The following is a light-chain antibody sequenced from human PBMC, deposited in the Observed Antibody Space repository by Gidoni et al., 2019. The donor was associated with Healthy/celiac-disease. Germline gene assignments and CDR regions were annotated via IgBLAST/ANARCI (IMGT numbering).Light chain of an antibody. CDR2: GAS. V-gene: IGKV3-20*01. J-gene: IGKJ3*01. CDR3: QPYGSSRFT. CDR1: QSVSSSY. Sequence: VLTQSPGTLSLSPGDRATLSCRASQSVSSSYSSCYKQKAGQAPVLLIYGASRRAPGIPDPFSPSCSATYFSLTIRHIWHDYFVVYYSQPYGSSRFTFGPGTKVDIK.